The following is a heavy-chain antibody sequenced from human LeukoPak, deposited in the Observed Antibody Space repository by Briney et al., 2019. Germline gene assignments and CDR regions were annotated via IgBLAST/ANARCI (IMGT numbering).Heavy chain of an antibody. CDR1: GGSFSGYY. CDR3: AGLVGRYSSGLYYYYFDY. V-gene: IGHV4-34*01. Sequence: SETLSLTCAVYGGSFSGYYWSWIRQPPGKGLEWIGEINHSGSTNYNPSLKSRVTISIDKSKNQFFLNLSSVTAADTAVYYCAGLVGRYSSGLYYYYFDYWGQGTLVTVSS. J-gene: IGHJ4*02. D-gene: IGHD3-22*01. CDR2: INHSGST.